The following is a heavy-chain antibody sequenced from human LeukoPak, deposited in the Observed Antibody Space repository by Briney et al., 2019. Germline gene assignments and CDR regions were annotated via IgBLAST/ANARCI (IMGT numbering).Heavy chain of an antibody. V-gene: IGHV3-30*18. Sequence: PGRSLRLSCAASGFTFSSYGMHWVRQAPGKGLEWVAVMYYDGISKYYADSVKGRFTISRDNSKNTLYLQMNSLRAEDTAVYYCAKNALWGTTVIGYFFDYWGQGTLVTVSS. D-gene: IGHD4-11*01. J-gene: IGHJ4*02. CDR2: MYYDGISK. CDR3: AKNALWGTTVIGYFFDY. CDR1: GFTFSSYG.